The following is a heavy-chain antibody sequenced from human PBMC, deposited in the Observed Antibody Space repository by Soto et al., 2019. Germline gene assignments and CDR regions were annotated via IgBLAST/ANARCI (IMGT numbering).Heavy chain of an antibody. J-gene: IGHJ6*02. CDR3: LTQGFGSLHGLVDV. D-gene: IGHD3-10*01. V-gene: IGHV4-39*03. Sequence: SETLSLTCTVSGGSISSSSYYWGWIRQPPGKGLEWIGSIYYSGSTYYNLSLKSRVTISVDTSQNQFSLKLSSVTAADTAVYYCLTQGFGSLHGLVDVSGQGTTVTVSS. CDR2: IYYSGST. CDR1: GGSISSSSYY.